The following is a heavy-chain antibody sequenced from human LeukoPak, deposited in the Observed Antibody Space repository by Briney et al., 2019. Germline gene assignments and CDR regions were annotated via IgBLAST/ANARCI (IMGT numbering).Heavy chain of an antibody. V-gene: IGHV3-7*01. J-gene: IGHJ4*02. CDR3: AREGPSNYCSGGSCYYGY. CDR1: GFTFSNYW. Sequence: GGSLRLSCAASGFTFSNYWMSWVRQAPGKGLEWVANIKQDGSEKYYVDSVKGRFTISRDNAKNSLYLRMNSLRAEDTAVYYCAREGPSNYCSGGSCYYGYWGQGTLVTVSS. CDR2: IKQDGSEK. D-gene: IGHD2-15*01.